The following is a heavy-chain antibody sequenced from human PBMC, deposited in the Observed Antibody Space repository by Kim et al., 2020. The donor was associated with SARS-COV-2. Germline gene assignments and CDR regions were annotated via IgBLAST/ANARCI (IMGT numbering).Heavy chain of an antibody. CDR2: IRSKANSYET. V-gene: IGHV3-73*01. CDR1: GFTFSDSA. CDR3: SRGPPHTESYWDAVDI. J-gene: IGHJ3*02. Sequence: GGSLRLSCAASGFTFSDSAMHWVRQASGKGLEWVGRIRSKANSYETAYAVSLRGRFSISRDDSKNTAFLQMNSLKTEDTAVYYCSRGPPHTESYWDAVDIWGQGTMVTVSS. D-gene: IGHD1-26*01.